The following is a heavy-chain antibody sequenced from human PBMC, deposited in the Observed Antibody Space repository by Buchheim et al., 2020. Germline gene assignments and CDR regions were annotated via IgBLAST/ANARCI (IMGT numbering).Heavy chain of an antibody. D-gene: IGHD2-15*01. CDR3: TRDGGNGRLFDY. J-gene: IGHJ4*02. CDR2: ITGDGSDI. CDR1: GFTFSNYR. Sequence: EVQLVESGGGLVQPGGSLRLSCAASGFTFSNYRVHWVRQVPGKGLVWVSRITGDGSDIVYADSVKGRFTISRDNAKNPLYLQMDSLRAEDTAVYYCTRDGGNGRLFDYWGQGTL. V-gene: IGHV3-74*01.